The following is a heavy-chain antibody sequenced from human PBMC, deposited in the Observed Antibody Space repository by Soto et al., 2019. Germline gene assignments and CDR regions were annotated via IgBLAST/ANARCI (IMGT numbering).Heavy chain of an antibody. D-gene: IGHD2-15*01. Sequence: QVQLVQSGAEVKKPGSSVKVSCKASGGTFSSYTISWVRQAPGQGLEWMGRIIPILGIANYAQKFQGRVTFTADKSTSTAYMELSSLRSEDTAVYYCARELALVGYCSGGSCYEDYWGQGTLVTVSS. CDR3: ARELALVGYCSGGSCYEDY. J-gene: IGHJ4*02. V-gene: IGHV1-69*08. CDR1: GGTFSSYT. CDR2: IIPILGIA.